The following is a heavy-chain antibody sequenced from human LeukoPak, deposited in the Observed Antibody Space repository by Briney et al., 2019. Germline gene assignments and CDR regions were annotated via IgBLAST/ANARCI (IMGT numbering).Heavy chain of an antibody. D-gene: IGHD2-21*02. CDR2: INPNSGGT. V-gene: IGHV1-2*02. Sequence: ASVKVSCKASGYTFTGYFIHWVRQAPGQGLGWMGWINPNSGGTNYAQKFQDRVTMTRDTSISTVYMELSRLRSDDTAVYYCAREDCGGDCYHYWGQGTLVTVSS. CDR1: GYTFTGYF. CDR3: AREDCGGDCYHY. J-gene: IGHJ4*02.